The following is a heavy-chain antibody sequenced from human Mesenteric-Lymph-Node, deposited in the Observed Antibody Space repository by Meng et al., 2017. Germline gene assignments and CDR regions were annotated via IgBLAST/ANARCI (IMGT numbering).Heavy chain of an antibody. CDR1: GGSISSSNW. V-gene: IGHV4-4*02. D-gene: IGHD6-19*01. CDR2: IYHSGST. J-gene: IGHJ4*02. Sequence: QVQLQDAGPGLGMPSGTLSPTCAVSGGSISSSNWWSWVRQPPGKGLEWIGEIYHSGSTNYNPSLKSRVTISVDKSKNQFSLNLSSVTAADTAVYFCARVGQWLPIDYWGQGTLVTVSS. CDR3: ARVGQWLPIDY.